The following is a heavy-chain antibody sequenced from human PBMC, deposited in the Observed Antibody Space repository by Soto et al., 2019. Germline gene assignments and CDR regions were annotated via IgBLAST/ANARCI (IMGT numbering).Heavy chain of an antibody. CDR2: INHNGVS. J-gene: IGHJ3*02. D-gene: IGHD1-26*01. V-gene: IGHV4-34*01. Sequence: VQLQQWGAGLLKPSETLSLTCAVDGGSFSGYYWTWIRQPPGKRLQWIGDINHNGVSNYNPSLYSRVTVSLDTSQNQFSLKLTSVSAADTAVFYCARRSPGRTYAFHIWGQGTVVTVSS. CDR3: ARRSPGRTYAFHI. CDR1: GGSFSGYY.